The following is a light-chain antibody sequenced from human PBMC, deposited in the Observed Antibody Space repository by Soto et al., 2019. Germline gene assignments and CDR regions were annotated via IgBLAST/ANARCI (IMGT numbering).Light chain of an antibody. J-gene: IGLJ1*01. CDR3: SSYTTSGTLV. CDR1: SSDVGSYNY. V-gene: IGLV2-14*03. Sequence: QSVLTQPASVSGSPGQSITMSCTGSSSDVGSYNYVSWYQQHPGKVPKLMIFDVSDRPSGISNRFSGSKSGNTASLTISGLQAEDEADYYCSSYTTSGTLVFGTGTKVTV. CDR2: DVS.